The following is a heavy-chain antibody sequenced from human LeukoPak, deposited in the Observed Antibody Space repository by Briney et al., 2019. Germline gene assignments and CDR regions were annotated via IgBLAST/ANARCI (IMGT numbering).Heavy chain of an antibody. D-gene: IGHD1-26*01. Sequence: GGSLRVSCAASGFTFSSYAMSWVRQAPGKGLGWVSAISGSGGSTYYADSVKGRFTISRDNSKNTLYLQMNSLRAEDTAVYYCAKTQVGAFDYWGQGTLVTVSS. V-gene: IGHV3-23*01. J-gene: IGHJ4*02. CDR1: GFTFSSYA. CDR2: ISGSGGST. CDR3: AKTQVGAFDY.